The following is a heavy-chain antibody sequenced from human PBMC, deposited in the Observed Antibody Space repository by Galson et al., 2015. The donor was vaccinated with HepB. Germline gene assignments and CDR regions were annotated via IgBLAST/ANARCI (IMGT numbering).Heavy chain of an antibody. Sequence: SLRLSCAASGFTFSSFAMSWVRQVPGRGLEWVSGISGSGTITYYADSVKGRFTISRDNSKNTFYLQMNSLRAEDTAVYYCAKETLNYGFWSGSSSDYWGQGMLVTVSS. D-gene: IGHD3-3*01. CDR1: GFTFSSFA. V-gene: IGHV3-23*01. CDR3: AKETLNYGFWSGSSSDY. J-gene: IGHJ4*02. CDR2: ISGSGTIT.